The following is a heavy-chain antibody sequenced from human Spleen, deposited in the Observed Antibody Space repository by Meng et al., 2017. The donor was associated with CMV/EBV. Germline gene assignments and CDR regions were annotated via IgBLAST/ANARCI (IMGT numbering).Heavy chain of an antibody. D-gene: IGHD2-2*01. V-gene: IGHV4-39*07. J-gene: IGHJ6*02. CDR2: IYYSGST. CDR1: GGSISSSSYY. Sequence: GSLRLSCTVSGGSISSSSYYWGWIRQPPGKGLEWIGSIYYSGSTYYNPSLKSRVTISVDTSKNQFSLKLSSVTAADTAVYYCARDGDCSSTSCYSPHYYYGMDVWGQGTTVTVSS. CDR3: ARDGDCSSTSCYSPHYYYGMDV.